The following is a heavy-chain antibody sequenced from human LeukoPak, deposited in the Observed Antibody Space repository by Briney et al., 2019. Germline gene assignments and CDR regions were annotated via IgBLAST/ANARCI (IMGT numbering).Heavy chain of an antibody. CDR1: GGSISSNEYY. CDR3: ARDLKLDGSSGYYAFDI. J-gene: IGHJ3*02. CDR2: IYYSGST. D-gene: IGHD3-22*01. Sequence: SETLSLTCTDSGGSISSNEYYWDWIRQPPGMGLEYIGSIYYSGSTYYNPSLKSRVTISVDTSKNQFSLKMSSVTAADTDVYYCARDLKLDGSSGYYAFDIWGQGTMVTVSS. V-gene: IGHV4-39*07.